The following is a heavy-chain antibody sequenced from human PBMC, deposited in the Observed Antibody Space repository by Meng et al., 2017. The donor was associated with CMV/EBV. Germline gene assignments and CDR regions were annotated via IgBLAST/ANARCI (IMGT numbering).Heavy chain of an antibody. CDR1: GGSISSSSYY. V-gene: IGHV4-61*02. D-gene: IGHD3-10*01. CDR2: IYTSGST. CDR3: ASVQGLGVS. Sequence: QGQLQGSGPGLGKPSPTLSLTCTVSGGSISSSSYYWSWIRQPAGKGLEWIGRIYTSGSTNYNPPLKSRVTISVDTSKNQFSLKLSSVTAADTAVYYCASVQGLGVSWGQGTLVTVSS. J-gene: IGHJ4*02.